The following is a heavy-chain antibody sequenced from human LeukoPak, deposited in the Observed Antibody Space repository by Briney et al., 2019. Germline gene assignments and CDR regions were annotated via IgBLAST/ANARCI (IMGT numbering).Heavy chain of an antibody. CDR3: ARGGRYCSGGSCYYY. CDR1: GFTFSSYG. D-gene: IGHD2-15*01. V-gene: IGHV4-34*01. CDR2: INHSGST. J-gene: IGHJ4*02. Sequence: PGGSLRLSCAASGFTFSSYGMHWVRQAPGKGLEWIGEINHSGSTNYNPSLKSRVTISVDTSKNQFSLKLSSVTAADTAVYYCARGGRYCSGGSCYYYWGQGTLVTVSS.